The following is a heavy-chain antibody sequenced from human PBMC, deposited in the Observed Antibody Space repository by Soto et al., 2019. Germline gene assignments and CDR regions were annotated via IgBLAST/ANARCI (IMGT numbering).Heavy chain of an antibody. D-gene: IGHD3-9*01. Sequence: QVQLVQSGAEVKKPGSSVKVSCRASGGTFSSYAISWVRQAPGQGLEWMGGIIPIFGTPNYAQKFQGRVTITADEXTSTAYMELSSLRSEDTAVYYWARGGLSTGYGFDPWGQGTLVTVSS. CDR3: ARGGLSTGYGFDP. V-gene: IGHV1-69*12. CDR2: IIPIFGTP. CDR1: GGTFSSYA. J-gene: IGHJ5*02.